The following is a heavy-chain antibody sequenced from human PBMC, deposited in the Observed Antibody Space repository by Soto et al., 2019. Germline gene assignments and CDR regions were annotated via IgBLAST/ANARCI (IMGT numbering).Heavy chain of an antibody. CDR1: CGSISSYY. D-gene: IGHD6-13*01. J-gene: IGHJ4*02. V-gene: IGHV4-59*06. CDR3: ARLGEAAAVDY. Sequence: SETLSLSRAVSCGSISSYYWSWIRQHPGKGLEWIGYIYYSGSTYYNPSLKSRVTISVDTSKNQFSLKLSSVTAADTAVYYCARLGEAAAVDYWGQGTLVTVSS. CDR2: IYYSGST.